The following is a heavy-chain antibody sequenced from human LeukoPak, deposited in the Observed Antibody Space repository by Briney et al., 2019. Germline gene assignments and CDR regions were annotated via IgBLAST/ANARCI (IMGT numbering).Heavy chain of an antibody. CDR3: ARGGIQVSRIDEFDY. CDR1: GFTFIDYD. J-gene: IGHJ4*02. D-gene: IGHD5-18*01. Sequence: GGSLRLSCAASGFTFIDYDMHWFRQVIGKGLEWVSAIGIRGDTHYSGSVTGRFPTSRENAESSLYLQMNSLRAEDTAVYYYARGGIQVSRIDEFDYWGQGTLVTVSS. CDR2: IGIRGDT. V-gene: IGHV3-13*01.